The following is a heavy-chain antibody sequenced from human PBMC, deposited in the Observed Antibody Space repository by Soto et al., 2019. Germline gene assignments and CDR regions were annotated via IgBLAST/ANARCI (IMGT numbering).Heavy chain of an antibody. Sequence: EVQLVESGGGLVQPGRSLRLSCAASGFTFDDYAMHWVRQAPGKGLEWVSGISWNSATIAYGDSVKGRFTISRDNAKNSLSHQMNSLRPEDTALYYCAKEYSNLGVYYKHGLDVWGQGTTVTVSS. CDR2: ISWNSATI. J-gene: IGHJ6*02. V-gene: IGHV3-9*01. D-gene: IGHD4-4*01. CDR1: GFTFDDYA. CDR3: AKEYSNLGVYYKHGLDV.